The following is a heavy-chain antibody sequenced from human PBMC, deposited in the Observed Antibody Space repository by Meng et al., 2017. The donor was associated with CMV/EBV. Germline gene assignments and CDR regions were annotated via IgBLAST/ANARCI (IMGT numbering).Heavy chain of an antibody. J-gene: IGHJ5*02. CDR1: GGSFSGYY. CDR3: ARGGNWFDP. Sequence: QVQLRQWGAGLLTPSATLSLTCVVYGGSFSGYYWSWIRQPPGKGLEWIGEINHSGSTNYNPSLKSRVTISVDTSKNQFSLKLSSVTAADTAVYYCARGGNWFDPWGQGTLVTVSS. V-gene: IGHV4-34*01. CDR2: INHSGST.